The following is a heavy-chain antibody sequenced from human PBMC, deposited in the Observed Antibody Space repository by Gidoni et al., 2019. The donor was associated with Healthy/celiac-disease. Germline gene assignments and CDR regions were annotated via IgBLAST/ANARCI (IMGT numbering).Heavy chain of an antibody. CDR1: GGSISSGGYY. CDR3: ARAQYYYDSSGYYGYAFDI. V-gene: IGHV4-31*03. J-gene: IGHJ3*02. Sequence: QVQLQESGPGLVKPSQTLSLTCTFSGGSISSGGYYWSWIRQHPGKGLEWIGYIYYSGSTYYNPSLKSRVTISVDTSKNQFSLKLSSVTAADTAVYYCARAQYYYDSSGYYGYAFDIWGQGTMVTVSS. D-gene: IGHD3-22*01. CDR2: IYYSGST.